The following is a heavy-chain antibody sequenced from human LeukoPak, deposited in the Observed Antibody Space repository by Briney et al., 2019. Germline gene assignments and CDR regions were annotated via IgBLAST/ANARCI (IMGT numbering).Heavy chain of an antibody. CDR1: GGSISSYY. J-gene: IGHJ4*02. D-gene: IGHD6-19*01. Sequence: SETLSLTCTVSGGSISSYYWSWIRQPPGKGLEWIGYIYYSGSTNYNPSLKSRVTISVDTSKNQFSLKVTSVTAADTAVYYCARLAHSSGYLAFDYWGQGTLVTVSS. CDR2: IYYSGST. CDR3: ARLAHSSGYLAFDY. V-gene: IGHV4-59*08.